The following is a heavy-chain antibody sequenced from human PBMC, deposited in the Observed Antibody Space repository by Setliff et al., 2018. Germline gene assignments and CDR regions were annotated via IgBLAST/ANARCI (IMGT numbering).Heavy chain of an antibody. D-gene: IGHD5-18*01. CDR1: GGSFSGYY. Sequence: PSETLSLTCAVYGGSFSGYYWSWIRQPPGKGLEWIGEINHSGSTNYNPSLKSRVTISVDTSKNQFSLKLSSVTAADTAVYYCARGRIQLWKYYFDYWGQGILVTVSS. CDR3: ARGRIQLWKYYFDY. J-gene: IGHJ4*02. CDR2: INHSGST. V-gene: IGHV4-34*01.